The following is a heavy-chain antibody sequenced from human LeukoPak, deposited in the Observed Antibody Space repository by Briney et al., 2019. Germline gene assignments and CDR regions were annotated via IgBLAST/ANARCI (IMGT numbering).Heavy chain of an antibody. J-gene: IGHJ4*02. Sequence: GGSLRLSCAASGFTFSRYWMSWVRQAPGKGLEWVANINQDGSTKFYVDSVKGRFTTSRDNAKNSLYLQMNSLRTEDTAVYYCAKEGKSGVLRYFDWLMEVDYWGQGTLVTVSS. CDR1: GFTFSRYW. CDR2: INQDGSTK. CDR3: AKEGKSGVLRYFDWLMEVDY. V-gene: IGHV3-7*01. D-gene: IGHD3-9*01.